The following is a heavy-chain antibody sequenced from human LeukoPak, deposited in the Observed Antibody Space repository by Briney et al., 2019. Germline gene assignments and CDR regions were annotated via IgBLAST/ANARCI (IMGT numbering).Heavy chain of an antibody. CDR2: IYIDGNT. V-gene: IGHV3-66*01. CDR1: GFTVSRNY. CDR3: ARGDGYNFFDS. D-gene: IGHD5-24*01. Sequence: GGSPRLSSAASGFTVSRNYMSWVRQAPGKGLEWVSVIYIDGNTYYADSVRGRFTISRDNSKNTVYLQMNSLRAEDTAVYYCARGDGYNFFDSWGQGTLVTVSS. J-gene: IGHJ4*02.